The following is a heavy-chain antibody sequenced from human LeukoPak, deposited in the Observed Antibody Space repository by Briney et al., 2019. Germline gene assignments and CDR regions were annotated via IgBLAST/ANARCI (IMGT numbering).Heavy chain of an antibody. CDR2: IFGGGDNT. Sequence: GALGLSFAAAGFPFSRNYMRWGRPAAGKGVGGVAVIFGGGDNTYYADSVKARFTISRDNSKNTLYLQMNSLRAEDTAVYYCARDLYCSGGSCYQYWGQGTLVTVSS. V-gene: IGHV3-53*01. CDR1: GFPFSRNY. CDR3: ARDLYCSGGSCYQY. D-gene: IGHD2-15*01. J-gene: IGHJ1*01.